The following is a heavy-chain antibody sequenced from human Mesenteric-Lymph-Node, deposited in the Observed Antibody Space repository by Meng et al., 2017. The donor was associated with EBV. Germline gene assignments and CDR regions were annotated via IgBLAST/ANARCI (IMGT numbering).Heavy chain of an antibody. J-gene: IGHJ4*02. CDR2: IYYSGST. CDR3: ARLDRWELLRGLVY. D-gene: IGHD1-26*01. V-gene: IGHV4-61*01. CDR1: ECSVSSGSYY. Sequence: QVQLPGSGPGLVKPSETLSLTCTVSECSVSSGSYYWSWIRQPPGKGLEWIGYIYYSGSTNYNPSLKSRVTISVDTSKNQFSLKLSSVTAADTAVYYCARLDRWELLRGLVYWGQGTLVTVSS.